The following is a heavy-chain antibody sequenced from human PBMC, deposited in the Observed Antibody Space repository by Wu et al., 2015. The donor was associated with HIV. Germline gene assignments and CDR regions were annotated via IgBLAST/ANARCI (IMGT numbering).Heavy chain of an antibody. V-gene: IGHV1-2*02. CDR2: INPNSGGT. D-gene: IGHD2-2*01. CDR3: ARSIVVVPAAMPDDDY. J-gene: IGHJ4*02. Sequence: QVQLVQSGAEVRKPGASVKVSCKASGYTLTGYYMHWVRQAPGQGLEWMGWINPNSGGTNYAQKFQGRVTMTRDTSISTAYMELSRLRSDDTAVYYCARSIVVVPAAMPDDDYWGQGTLVTVSS. CDR1: GYTLTGYY.